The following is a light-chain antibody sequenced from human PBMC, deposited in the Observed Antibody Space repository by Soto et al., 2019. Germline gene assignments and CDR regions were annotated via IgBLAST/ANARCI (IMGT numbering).Light chain of an antibody. CDR1: QSVSNN. J-gene: IGKJ1*01. V-gene: IGKV3-15*01. CDR2: GAS. CDR3: QQYNDWPPWT. Sequence: EILMTQSPATLSVSPGGRAPLSCRASQSVSNNLAWYQQRPGQAPRLLIYGASTRATGIPARFSGSGSGTEFTLTISSLQSEDFAVYYCQQYNDWPPWTFGQGTKVDIK.